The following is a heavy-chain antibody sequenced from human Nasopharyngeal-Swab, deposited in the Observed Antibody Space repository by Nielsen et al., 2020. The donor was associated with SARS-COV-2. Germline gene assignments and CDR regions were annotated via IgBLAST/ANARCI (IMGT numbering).Heavy chain of an antibody. CDR3: ARRGKIVATIPYYYYYYYMDV. CDR1: GFTFSSYA. J-gene: IGHJ6*03. CDR2: ISGSGGST. V-gene: IGHV3-23*01. Sequence: GESLKISCAASGFTFSSYAMSWVRQAPGKGLEWVSAISGSGGSTYYADSVKGRFTISRDSSKNTLYLQMNSLRAEDTAVYYCARRGKIVATIPYYYYYYYMDVWGKGTTVTVSS. D-gene: IGHD5-12*01.